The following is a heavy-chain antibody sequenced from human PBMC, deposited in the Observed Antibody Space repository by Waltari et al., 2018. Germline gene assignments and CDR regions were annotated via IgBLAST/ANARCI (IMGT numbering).Heavy chain of an antibody. Sequence: QVQLVESGGGVVQPGGSLRLSCAASGFTFSSYGMHWVRQAPGKGLEWVAFIRYDGSNKYYADSVKGRFTISRDNSKNTLYLQMNSLRAEDTAMYYCAKGPVGATPYFDYWGQGTLVTVSS. J-gene: IGHJ4*02. CDR3: AKGPVGATPYFDY. CDR1: GFTFSSYG. V-gene: IGHV3-30*02. D-gene: IGHD1-26*01. CDR2: IRYDGSNK.